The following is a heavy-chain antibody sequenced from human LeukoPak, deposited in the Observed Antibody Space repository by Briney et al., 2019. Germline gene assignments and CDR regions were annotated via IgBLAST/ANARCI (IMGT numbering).Heavy chain of an antibody. D-gene: IGHD1-14*01. CDR2: IYTSGST. CDR1: GGSISSGSYY. J-gene: IGHJ4*02. Sequence: PSQTLSLTCTVSGGSISSGSYYWSWIRQPAGKGLEWIGRIYTSGSTHYNPSLKSRVTISVDTSKNQFSLKLSSVTAADMAVYYCARGATRNYFDYWGQGTLVTVSS. CDR3: ARGATRNYFDY. V-gene: IGHV4-61*02.